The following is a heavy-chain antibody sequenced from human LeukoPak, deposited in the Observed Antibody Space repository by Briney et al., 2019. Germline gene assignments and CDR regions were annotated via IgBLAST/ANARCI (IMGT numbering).Heavy chain of an antibody. V-gene: IGHV3-48*04. D-gene: IGHD6-19*01. CDR2: ISSSSSTI. Sequence: GGSLRLSCAASGFTVSSNYMSWVRQAPGKGLEWVSYISSSSSTIYYADSVKGRFTISRDNAKNSLYLQMNSLRAEDTAVYYCATPPYSSGSARTDYWGQGTLVTVSS. CDR3: ATPPYSSGSARTDY. CDR1: GFTVSSNY. J-gene: IGHJ4*02.